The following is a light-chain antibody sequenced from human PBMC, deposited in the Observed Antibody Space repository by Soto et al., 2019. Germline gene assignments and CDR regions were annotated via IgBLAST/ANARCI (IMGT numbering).Light chain of an antibody. CDR3: GTWDSSLSAVV. V-gene: IGLV1-51*01. Sequence: QSVLTQPPSVSVAPGQKVTNSCSGSSSNIGNNYVSWYQQLPGTAPKLLIYDNNKRPSGIPDRFSGSKSGTSATLGITGLQTGDEADYYCGTWDSSLSAVVFGGGTKLTVL. J-gene: IGLJ2*01. CDR2: DNN. CDR1: SSNIGNNY.